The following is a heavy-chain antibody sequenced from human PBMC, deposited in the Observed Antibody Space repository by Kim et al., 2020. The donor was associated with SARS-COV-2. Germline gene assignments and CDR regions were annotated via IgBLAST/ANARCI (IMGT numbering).Heavy chain of an antibody. CDR3: CTGSSSSWFFGNFDF. CDR1: GFTFSDAW. V-gene: IGHV3-15*01. D-gene: IGHD6-13*01. CDR2: IKTRTDGGTA. Sequence: GGSLRLSCAASGFTFSDAWMNWVRQAPGKGLEWVGRIKTRTDGGTADYAPPVKGRFTISRDDSKNTLYLQMNSLRAEDTAVYYCCTGSSSSWFFGNFDFWGQGTLVTVSS. J-gene: IGHJ4*02.